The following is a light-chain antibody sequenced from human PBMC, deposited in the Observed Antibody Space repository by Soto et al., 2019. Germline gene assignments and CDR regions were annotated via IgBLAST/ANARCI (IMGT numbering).Light chain of an antibody. J-gene: IGLJ3*02. V-gene: IGLV2-23*01. CDR2: EGS. CDR1: SSDVGSYNL. CDR3: CSYAGSTTWV. Sequence: QSVLTQPASVSGSPGQSITISCTGTSSDVGSYNLVSWYQQHAGKAPKLMIYEGSKRPSGISNRFSGSKSGNTASLTISGLQAEDEADSYCCSYAGSTTWVFGGGTKLNVL.